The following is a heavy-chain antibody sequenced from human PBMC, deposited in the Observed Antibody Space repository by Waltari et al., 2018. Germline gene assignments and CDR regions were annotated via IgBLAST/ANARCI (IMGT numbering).Heavy chain of an antibody. V-gene: IGHV4-39*01. Sequence: QLQLQESGPGLVKPSETLSLTCSVSGGSIRSGSHYWGWIRQPPGKGLEWIGSIYYSGTTYYKPSLKSRINISVDTSKNQFSLRLSSVTAADTALYYCVRHEGMGPYFVVMTARIDYWGQGTLVTVSS. J-gene: IGHJ4*02. D-gene: IGHD2-21*02. CDR1: GGSIRSGSHY. CDR2: IYYSGTT. CDR3: VRHEGMGPYFVVMTARIDY.